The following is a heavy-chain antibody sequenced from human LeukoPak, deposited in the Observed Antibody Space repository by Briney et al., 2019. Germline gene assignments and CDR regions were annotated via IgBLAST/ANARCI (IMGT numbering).Heavy chain of an antibody. J-gene: IGHJ4*02. Sequence: PSETLSLTCTVSGGSISSYYWSRIRQPPGKGLEWIGYIYYSGSTNHNPSLKSRVTISVDTSKNQFSLKLSSVTAADTAVYYCASRSSIWSGYQDTLYYFDSWGQGTLVTVSS. V-gene: IGHV4-59*01. D-gene: IGHD3-3*01. CDR2: IYYSGST. CDR1: GGSISSYY. CDR3: ASRSSIWSGYQDTLYYFDS.